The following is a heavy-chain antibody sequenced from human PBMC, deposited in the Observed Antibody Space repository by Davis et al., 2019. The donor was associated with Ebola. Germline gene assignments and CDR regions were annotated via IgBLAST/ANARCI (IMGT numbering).Heavy chain of an antibody. J-gene: IGHJ4*02. CDR1: GFTFSSYW. D-gene: IGHD2/OR15-2a*01. CDR3: VRLNSNSINSDY. V-gene: IGHV3-74*01. Sequence: GESLKISCAASGFTFSSYWMHWVRQAPGKGLVWVSRINPDGSFTDYADSVKGRFTVSRDNTKNSLFLQMNSLRAEDTAVYYCVRLNSNSINSDYWGQGTLVTVSS. CDR2: INPDGSFT.